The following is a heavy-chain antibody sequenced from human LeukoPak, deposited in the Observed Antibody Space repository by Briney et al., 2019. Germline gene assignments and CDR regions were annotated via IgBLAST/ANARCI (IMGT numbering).Heavy chain of an antibody. Sequence: SETLSLTCTVSGGSISSYYWSWIRQPPGKGLEWTGYIYYSGSTNYNPSLKSRVTISVDTSKNQFSLKLSSVTAADTAVYYCASARAGIRWRDAFDIWGQGTMVTVSS. J-gene: IGHJ3*02. CDR3: ASARAGIRWRDAFDI. D-gene: IGHD4-23*01. CDR2: IYYSGST. V-gene: IGHV4-59*01. CDR1: GGSISSYY.